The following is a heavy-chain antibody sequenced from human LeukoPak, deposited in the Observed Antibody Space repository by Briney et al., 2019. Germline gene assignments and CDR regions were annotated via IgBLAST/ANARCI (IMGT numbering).Heavy chain of an antibody. CDR3: ASPPRGYSYGLRSYFDY. D-gene: IGHD5-18*01. Sequence: GGSLRLSCAASGFTFSSYAMSWVRQAPGKGLEWVSAISGSGGSTYYPDSVKGRFTISRDNSKNTLYLQMNSLRAEDTAVYYCASPPRGYSYGLRSYFDYWGQGTLVTVSS. CDR1: GFTFSSYA. V-gene: IGHV3-23*01. CDR2: ISGSGGST. J-gene: IGHJ4*02.